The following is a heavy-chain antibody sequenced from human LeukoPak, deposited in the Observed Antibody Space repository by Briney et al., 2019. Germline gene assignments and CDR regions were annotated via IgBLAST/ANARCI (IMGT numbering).Heavy chain of an antibody. D-gene: IGHD3-3*01. CDR3: AKVLRFLEWLSPFDP. CDR1: GFTFSSYA. CDR2: ISGSGGST. Sequence: GSLRLSCAASGFTFSSYAMSWVRQAPGKGLEWVSAISGSGGSTYYADSVKGRFTISRDNSKNTLYLQMNSLRAEDTAVYYCAKVLRFLEWLSPFDPWGQGTLVTVSS. J-gene: IGHJ5*02. V-gene: IGHV3-23*01.